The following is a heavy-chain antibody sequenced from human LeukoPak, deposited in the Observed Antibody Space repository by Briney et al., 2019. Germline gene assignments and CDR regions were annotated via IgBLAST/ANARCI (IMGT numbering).Heavy chain of an antibody. D-gene: IGHD3-10*01. Sequence: PGGSLRLSCAASGFTFSSYNMNWVRQAPGKGLEWVSSITRSGEYIYYADSVKGRFTISRDNAKNSLYLQMNNLRPEDTAVYYCAREIFGSGSYPDFWGQGTLVTVSS. CDR1: GFTFSSYN. CDR2: ITRSGEYI. J-gene: IGHJ4*02. CDR3: AREIFGSGSYPDF. V-gene: IGHV3-21*01.